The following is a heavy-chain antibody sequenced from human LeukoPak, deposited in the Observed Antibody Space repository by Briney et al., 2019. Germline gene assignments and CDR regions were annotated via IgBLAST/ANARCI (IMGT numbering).Heavy chain of an antibody. V-gene: IGHV1-18*01. D-gene: IGHD5-18*01. CDR1: GYTFTSYG. Sequence: GASVKVSCKASGYTFTSYGISWVRQAPGQGREWMGWISAYNGNTNYAQKLQDRVTMTTDTSTSAAYMELRSLRSDDTAVYYCARSYSYGYFSRPPPANNWFDPWGQGTLVTVSS. CDR2: ISAYNGNT. J-gene: IGHJ5*02. CDR3: ARSYSYGYFSRPPPANNWFDP.